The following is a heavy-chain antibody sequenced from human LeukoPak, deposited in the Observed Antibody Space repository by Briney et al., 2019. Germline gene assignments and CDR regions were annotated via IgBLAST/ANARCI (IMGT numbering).Heavy chain of an antibody. J-gene: IGHJ4*02. Sequence: SETLSLTYTVSGGSISSSSHYWSWIRQPPGKGLEWIASINYSGSTYYNPSLKSRVTISVDTSKNQFSLKLSSVTAADTAVFYCVRYVVYGSGIDYFDHGGQGTVVTVSS. CDR1: GGSISSSSHY. V-gene: IGHV4-39*01. CDR3: VRYVVYGSGIDYFDH. CDR2: INYSGST. D-gene: IGHD3-10*01.